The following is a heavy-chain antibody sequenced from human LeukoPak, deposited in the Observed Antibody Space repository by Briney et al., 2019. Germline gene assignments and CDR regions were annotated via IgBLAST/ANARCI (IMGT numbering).Heavy chain of an antibody. V-gene: IGHV3-23*01. Sequence: GGSLRLSCAASGFTFSSYWMSWVRQAPGKGLEWVSAISGSGGSTYYADSVKGRFTISRDNSKNTLYLQMNSLRAEDTAVYYCAKDHKGLNDAFDIWGQGTMVTVSS. J-gene: IGHJ3*02. CDR2: ISGSGGST. CDR3: AKDHKGLNDAFDI. CDR1: GFTFSSYW.